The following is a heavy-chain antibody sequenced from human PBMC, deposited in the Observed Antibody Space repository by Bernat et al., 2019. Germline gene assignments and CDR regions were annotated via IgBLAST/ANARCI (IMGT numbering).Heavy chain of an antibody. CDR3: ARARDGYNYYYSSYGMGL. V-gene: IGHV1-69*02. J-gene: IGHJ6*02. D-gene: IGHD1-1*01. Sequence: HVQLVQSGAEVKKPGSSVKVSCKASGGTFSSYTISWVRQAPGQGLEWMGRIIPILGIANYAQKFQGRVTITADKSTSTAYMELSSLRSEDTAVYYCARARDGYNYYYSSYGMGLWGQGTTVTVSS. CDR1: GGTFSSYT. CDR2: IIPILGIA.